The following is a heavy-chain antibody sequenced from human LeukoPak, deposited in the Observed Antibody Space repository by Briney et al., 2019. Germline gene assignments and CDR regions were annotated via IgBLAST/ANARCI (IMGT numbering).Heavy chain of an antibody. CDR2: ISASGGST. V-gene: IGHV3-23*01. D-gene: IGHD1-26*01. CDR1: GFSFTTYA. Sequence: PGGSLRLSCAASGFSFTTYAMSWVRQAPGKGLEWVSGISASGGSTHHADSVKGRFTISRDNAKNSLYLQMNSLRAEDTAVYYCARASGSYVPFDYWGQGTLVTVSS. CDR3: ARASGSYVPFDY. J-gene: IGHJ4*02.